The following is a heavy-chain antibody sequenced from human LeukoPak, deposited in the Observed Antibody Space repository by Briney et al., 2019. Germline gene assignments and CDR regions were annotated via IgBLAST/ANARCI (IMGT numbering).Heavy chain of an antibody. D-gene: IGHD5-12*01. J-gene: IGHJ4*02. Sequence: QSGGSLKLSCAASGFTFSSYTMYWFRQAPGRGLGWVASVSVEGNGRYFPGSVEGRFTISRDNSKNSVVLQMNNVRPEDTAIYFCATVTKVDIDYWGQGTVVTVSS. CDR1: GFTFSSYT. V-gene: IGHV3-30*04. CDR3: ATVTKVDIDY. CDR2: VSVEGNGR.